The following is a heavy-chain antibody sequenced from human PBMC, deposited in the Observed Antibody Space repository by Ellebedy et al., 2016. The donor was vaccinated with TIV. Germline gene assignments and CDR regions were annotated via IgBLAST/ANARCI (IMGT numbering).Heavy chain of an antibody. CDR2: IYYSGST. Sequence: SETLSLTCTVSGVSISSSSSYWGWIRQPPGKGLEWIGSIYYSGSTYYNPSLKSRVTISVDTSKNQFSLKVTSVTAADTAVYYCAVVTPWHYYYGLDVWGQGTTVTVSS. D-gene: IGHD4-23*01. V-gene: IGHV4-39*01. J-gene: IGHJ6*02. CDR1: GVSISSSSSY. CDR3: AVVTPWHYYYGLDV.